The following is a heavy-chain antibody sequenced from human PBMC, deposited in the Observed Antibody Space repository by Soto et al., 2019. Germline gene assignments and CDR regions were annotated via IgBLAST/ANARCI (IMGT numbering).Heavy chain of an antibody. Sequence: EVQLVESGGGLVQPGGSLRLSCAASGFSITNTWMHWVRQAPGKGLEWVGRVKSKAAGGTADYAAPVKGIFTVSSADSKTPQYLQMNSLNMEDTAVYYCNSYPDCWGGHTPVWGQGTLVTVSS. V-gene: IGHV3-15*07. CDR3: NSYPDCWGGHTPV. CDR2: VKSKAAGGTA. D-gene: IGHD3-3*01. CDR1: GFSITNTW. J-gene: IGHJ4*02.